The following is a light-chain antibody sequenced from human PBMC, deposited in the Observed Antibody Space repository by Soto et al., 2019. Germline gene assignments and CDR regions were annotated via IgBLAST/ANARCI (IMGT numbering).Light chain of an antibody. CDR3: MQALQTPRT. J-gene: IGKJ1*01. Sequence: EIVMTQSPLSLTVTPGAPASISCKSSQSLQHNNGNTLLDWYMQKPGQSPQLLIYLASRRAPGAPDRVSGSGSGTDFTLRISTVEADDAAIYYCMQALQTPRTFGQGTKLEI. CDR2: LAS. CDR1: QSLQHNNGNTL. V-gene: IGKV2-28*01.